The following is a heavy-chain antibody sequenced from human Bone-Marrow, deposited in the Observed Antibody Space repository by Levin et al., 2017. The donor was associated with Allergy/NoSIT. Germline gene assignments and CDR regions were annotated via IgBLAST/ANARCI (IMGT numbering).Heavy chain of an antibody. D-gene: IGHD5-12*01. J-gene: IGHJ6*02. CDR2: IAQDGSEK. Sequence: PGESLKISCVASGLTVGTHSMSWVRQAPGKGLEWLANIAQDGSEKYNVESVKGRFTISRDNAKNSLYLQMNNLRVEDTALYYCVRDRASAYDSDYGLADWGQGTTVTVSS. CDR3: VRDRASAYDSDYGLAD. CDR1: GLTVGTHS. V-gene: IGHV3-7*01.